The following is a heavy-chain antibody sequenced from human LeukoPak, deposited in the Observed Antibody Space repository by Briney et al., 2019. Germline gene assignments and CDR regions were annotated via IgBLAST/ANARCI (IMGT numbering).Heavy chain of an antibody. V-gene: IGHV4-59*01. Sequence: SETLSLTCTVSGGSISSYYWSWIRQLPGKGLEWIGYIYYSGSTNYNPSLKSRVTISVDTSKNQFSLKLSSVTAADTAVYYCARDSPYYYGSGSATYYMDVWGKGTTVTISS. CDR1: GGSISSYY. D-gene: IGHD3-10*01. J-gene: IGHJ6*03. CDR2: IYYSGST. CDR3: ARDSPYYYGSGSATYYMDV.